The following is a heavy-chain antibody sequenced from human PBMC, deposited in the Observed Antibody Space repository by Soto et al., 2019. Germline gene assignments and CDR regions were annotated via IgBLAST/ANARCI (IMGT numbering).Heavy chain of an antibody. CDR1: GGXIXXGGYY. D-gene: IGHD3-10*01. CDR2: IYYSGST. J-gene: IGHJ4*02. V-gene: IGHV4-31*03. Sequence: QVQLQESGPGXXXXSXTXSLTCTVXGGXIXXGGYYWSWIRQHPGKGLEWIGYIYYSGSTYYNPSLKSRVTISVDTSKNQFSLKLSSVTAADTAVYYXXRSXXXYGXXPLLYWGQGTLVTVSS. CDR3: XRSXXXYGXXPLLY.